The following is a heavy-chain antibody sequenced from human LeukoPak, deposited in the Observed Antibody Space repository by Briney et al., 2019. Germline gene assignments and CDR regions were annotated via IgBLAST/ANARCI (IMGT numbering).Heavy chain of an antibody. V-gene: IGHV3-66*01. CDR3: ARMNYVSSGWGAPFDY. CDR2: IYSGGST. J-gene: IGHJ4*02. Sequence: GGSLRLSCAASGFTVSSNYMSWVRQAPGKGLEWVSVIYSGGSTYYADSVKGRFTISRDNSKNTLYLQMNSLRAEDTAVYYCARMNYVSSGWGAPFDYWGQGTLVTVSS. CDR1: GFTVSSNY. D-gene: IGHD1-7*01.